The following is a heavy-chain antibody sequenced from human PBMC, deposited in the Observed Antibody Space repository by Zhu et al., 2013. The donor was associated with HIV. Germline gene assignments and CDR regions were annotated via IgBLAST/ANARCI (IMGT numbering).Heavy chain of an antibody. CDR1: GFTFTSSA. D-gene: IGHD3-22*01. V-gene: IGHV1-58*01. CDR3: AAPTYYYDSSGYWVYEIFDY. CDR2: IVVGSGNT. Sequence: QLVQSGPEVKKPGTSVKVSCKASGFTFTSSAVQWVRQARGQRLEWIGWIVVGSGNTNYAQKFQERVTITRDMSTSTAYMELSSLRSEDTAVYYCAAPTYYYDSSGYWVYEIFDYWGQGTLVTVSS. J-gene: IGHJ4*02.